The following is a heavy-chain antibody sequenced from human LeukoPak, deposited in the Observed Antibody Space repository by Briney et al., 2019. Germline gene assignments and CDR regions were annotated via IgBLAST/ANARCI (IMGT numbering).Heavy chain of an antibody. Sequence: SETLSLTCTVSGGSISSYYWSWIRQPPGKGLEWIGYIYYSGSTNHNPSLKSRVTISVDTSKSQFSLKLSSVTAADTAVYYCARVGILWWSFDPWGQGTLVTVSS. J-gene: IGHJ5*02. D-gene: IGHD2-21*01. V-gene: IGHV4-59*01. CDR3: ARVGILWWSFDP. CDR2: IYYSGST. CDR1: GGSISSYY.